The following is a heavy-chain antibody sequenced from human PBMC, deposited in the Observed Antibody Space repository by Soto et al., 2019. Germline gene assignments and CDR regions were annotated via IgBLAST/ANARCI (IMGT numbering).Heavy chain of an antibody. CDR3: ARSRSCSGGSCYGWFDP. Sequence: SETLSLTCAVSGGSISSGGYSWSWIRQPPGKGLEWIGYIYHSGSTYYNPSLRSRVTISVDRSKNQFSLKLSSVTAADTAVYYCARSRSCSGGSCYGWFDPWGQGTLVTVSS. V-gene: IGHV4-30-2*01. D-gene: IGHD2-15*01. J-gene: IGHJ5*02. CDR1: GGSISSGGYS. CDR2: IYHSGST.